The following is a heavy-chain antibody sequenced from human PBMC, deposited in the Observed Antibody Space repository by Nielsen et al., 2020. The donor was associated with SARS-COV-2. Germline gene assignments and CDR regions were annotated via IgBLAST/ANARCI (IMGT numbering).Heavy chain of an antibody. J-gene: IGHJ3*01. Sequence: ASVKVSCKASGYTFTSYFMHWVRQAPGQGLEWMGIITPSGGSTSYAQKFQGRVTMTRDTSTSTVYMELRSLRLEDTAVYFCARVRSSGWFEALDVWGQGTLVTVSS. CDR1: GYTFTSYF. D-gene: IGHD6-19*01. CDR2: ITPSGGST. CDR3: ARVRSSGWFEALDV. V-gene: IGHV1-46*01.